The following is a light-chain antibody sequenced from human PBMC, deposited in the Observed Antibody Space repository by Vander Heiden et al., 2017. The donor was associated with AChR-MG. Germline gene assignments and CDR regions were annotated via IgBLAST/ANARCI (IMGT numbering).Light chain of an antibody. J-gene: IGLJ3*02. CDR2: EVS. CDR1: SSDVGGYNY. CDR3: SSYTSSSTLV. V-gene: IGLV2-14*01. Sequence: QSALTQPASVSGSPGQSITISCTGTSSDVGGYNYVSWYQQHPGKAPKRRIYEVSNRPSGVSNRFSGTKSGNTASLTISGLQAEDEADDYCSSYTSSSTLVFGGGTKLTVL.